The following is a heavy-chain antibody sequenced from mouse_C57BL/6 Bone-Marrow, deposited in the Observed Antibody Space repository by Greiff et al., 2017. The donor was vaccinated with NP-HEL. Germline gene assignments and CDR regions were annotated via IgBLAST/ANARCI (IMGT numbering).Heavy chain of an antibody. Sequence: DVQLVESGGGLVKPGGSLKLSCAASGFTFSSYAMSWVRQTPGKRLEWVATISDGGSYTYYPDNLKGRFTISRDTAKNNLYLQMSHLKSEDTAMYYCARDGGYYAMEYWGQGTTVTVAS. CDR3: ARDGGYYAMEY. CDR1: GFTFSSYA. D-gene: IGHD1-1*02. V-gene: IGHV5-4*01. CDR2: ISDGGSYT. J-gene: IGHJ4*01.